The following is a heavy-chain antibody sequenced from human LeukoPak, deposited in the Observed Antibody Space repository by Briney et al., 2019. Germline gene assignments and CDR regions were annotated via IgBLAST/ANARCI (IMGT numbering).Heavy chain of an antibody. CDR1: GFNFRSYA. V-gene: IGHV3-20*04. J-gene: IGHJ4*02. D-gene: IGHD6-13*01. CDR3: ARGSSSWYGIFDY. CDR2: FNWDGGRT. Sequence: GGSLRLSCAASGFNFRSYAMHWVRQAPGKGLEWVAGFNWDGGRTGYAASVKGRFTISRDNSKNSLYLQMNSLRVEDTASYYCARGSSSWYGIFDYWGQGILVTVSS.